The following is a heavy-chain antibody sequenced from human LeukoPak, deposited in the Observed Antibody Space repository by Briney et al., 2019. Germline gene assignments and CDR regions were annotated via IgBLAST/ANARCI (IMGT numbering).Heavy chain of an antibody. D-gene: IGHD2-15*01. V-gene: IGHV1-8*03. CDR3: ARGGIKTYYYYYYYMDV. Sequence: ASVKVSCKASGYTFTGYYMHWVRQAPGQGLEWMGWMNPNSGNTGYAQKFQGRVTITRNTSISTAYMELSSLRSGDTAVYYCARGGIKTYYYYYYYMDVWGKGTTVTVSS. J-gene: IGHJ6*03. CDR1: GYTFTGYY. CDR2: MNPNSGNT.